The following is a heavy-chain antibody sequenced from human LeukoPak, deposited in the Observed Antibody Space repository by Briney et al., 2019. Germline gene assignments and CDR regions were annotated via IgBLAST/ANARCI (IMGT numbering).Heavy chain of an antibody. V-gene: IGHV3-11*01. CDR1: GFTFSDYY. D-gene: IGHD3-10*01. CDR3: ARDPRSDAAMVP. CDR2: ISSSGSAI. J-gene: IGHJ4*02. Sequence: GGSLRLSCAASGFTFSDYYMSWIRQAPGRGLEWVSYISSSGSAIYYADSVKGRFTISRDNAKNSLYLQMNSLRAEDTAVYNCARDPRSDAAMVPWGQGTLVTVSS.